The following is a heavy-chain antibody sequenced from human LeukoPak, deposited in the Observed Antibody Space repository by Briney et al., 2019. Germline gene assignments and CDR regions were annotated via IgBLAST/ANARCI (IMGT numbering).Heavy chain of an antibody. CDR3: AKVGYASGWTYFDH. V-gene: IGHV4-4*07. CDR1: GGSISDSY. D-gene: IGHD6-19*01. CDR2: IDASGST. J-gene: IGHJ4*02. Sequence: SETLSVTCSVPGGSISDSYWSWIRQPAGKGLEWIGRIDASGSTNYNPSLKSRVTVSVDTSKNQFSLTLNSVTAADTALYFCAKVGYASGWTYFDHWGQGTLVTVSS.